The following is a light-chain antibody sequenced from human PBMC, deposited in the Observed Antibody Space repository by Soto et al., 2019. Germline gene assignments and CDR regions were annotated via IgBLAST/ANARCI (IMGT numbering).Light chain of an antibody. CDR3: QQYGSSPRT. CDR1: QSVSSSY. CDR2: GAS. Sequence: EIVLTQSPGTLSLSPGERATLSCRASQSVSSSYLAWYQQKPGQAPRLLIYGASSRATGIPDRFSGSGSGTVFTLTVSRLEPEYVAVYYWQQYGSSPRTFGQGTKVEIK. J-gene: IGKJ1*01. V-gene: IGKV3-20*01.